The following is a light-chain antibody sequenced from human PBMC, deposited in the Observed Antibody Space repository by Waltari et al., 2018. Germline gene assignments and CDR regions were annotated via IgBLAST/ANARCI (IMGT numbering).Light chain of an antibody. CDR2: RNN. CDR3: QSLDMSLSGGVV. Sequence: QSVLTQPPSASGTPGQRVTISCSGSSSNIGSNTVNWYQQLPGTAPKLLIYRNNQRPSGVPDRFSGSKSGTSASLAISGLQSEDEADYYCQSLDMSLSGGVVFGGGTKVTVL. V-gene: IGLV1-44*01. CDR1: SSNIGSNT. J-gene: IGLJ2*01.